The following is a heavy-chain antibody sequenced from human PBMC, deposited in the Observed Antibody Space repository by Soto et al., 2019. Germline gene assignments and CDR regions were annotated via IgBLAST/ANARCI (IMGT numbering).Heavy chain of an antibody. V-gene: IGHV3-48*02. CDR2: ISSSGSSI. CDR1: GFTFATNN. J-gene: IGHJ4*02. Sequence: EVQLVESGGGLVQPGGSLRLSCAASGFTFATNNMNWVRQAPGKGLEWVSFISSSGSSIYYADSVKGRFTISRDNAKNSLYLQMNSLRDEDTAVYYCPRDPASGWSNFDYWGQGTLVTVSS. D-gene: IGHD6-19*01. CDR3: PRDPASGWSNFDY.